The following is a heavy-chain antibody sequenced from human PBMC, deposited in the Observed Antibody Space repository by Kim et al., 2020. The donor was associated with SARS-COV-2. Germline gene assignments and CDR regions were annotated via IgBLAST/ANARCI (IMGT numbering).Heavy chain of an antibody. CDR3: PRAVRGVIIRAFYYFDY. D-gene: IGHD3-10*01. CDR1: GYTFTGYY. J-gene: IGHJ4*02. Sequence: ASVKVSCKASGYTFTGYYMHWVRQAPGQGLEWMGWINPNSGGTNYAQKFQGWVTMTRDTSISTAYMELSRLRSDDTAVYYCPRAVRGVIIRAFYYFDYWGQGTLVTVSP. CDR2: INPNSGGT. V-gene: IGHV1-2*04.